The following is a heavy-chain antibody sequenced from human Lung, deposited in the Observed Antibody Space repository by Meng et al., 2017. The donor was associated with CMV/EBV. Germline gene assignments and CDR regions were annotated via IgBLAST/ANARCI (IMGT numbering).Heavy chain of an antibody. CDR2: ISGNGNYI. V-gene: IGHV3-21*01. Sequence: GESLKISCAASGFTFSPYRMNWLRQAPGKGLEWVSSISGNGNYIYYTASVQGRFTISRDNAKNSVFLQMESLTADDTAVYYCARDPTVHLAGRQRAPPKNWLDPWGQRTLVTVSS. CDR3: ARDPTVHLAGRQRAPPKNWLDP. CDR1: GFTFSPYR. D-gene: IGHD3-3*02. J-gene: IGHJ5*02.